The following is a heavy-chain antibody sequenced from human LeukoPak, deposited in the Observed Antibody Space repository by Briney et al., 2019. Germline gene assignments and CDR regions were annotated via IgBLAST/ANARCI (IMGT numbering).Heavy chain of an antibody. CDR3: ARGRGVYSGSYLGYYYYYMDV. D-gene: IGHD1-26*01. CDR1: GYTFTSYD. Sequence: ASVKVSCKASGYTFTSYDINWVRQATGQGLEWMGWMNPNSGNTGYAQKFQGRVTITRNTSISTAYMELSSLRSEDTAVYYCARGRGVYSGSYLGYYYYYMDVWGKGTTVTVSS. CDR2: MNPNSGNT. V-gene: IGHV1-8*03. J-gene: IGHJ6*03.